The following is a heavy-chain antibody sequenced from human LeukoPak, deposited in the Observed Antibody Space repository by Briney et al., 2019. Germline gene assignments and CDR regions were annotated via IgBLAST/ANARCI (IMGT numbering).Heavy chain of an antibody. Sequence: TPGGSLRLSCAASGFTFSSYSMNWVRQAPGKGLEWVSSISSSSSYIYYADSVKGRFTISRDNAKNSLYLQMNSLRAEDTAVYYCARMLYYYDSSGYYYLDYWGQGTLVTVSS. CDR1: GFTFSSYS. CDR3: ARMLYYYDSSGYYYLDY. D-gene: IGHD3-22*01. V-gene: IGHV3-21*01. CDR2: ISSSSSYI. J-gene: IGHJ4*02.